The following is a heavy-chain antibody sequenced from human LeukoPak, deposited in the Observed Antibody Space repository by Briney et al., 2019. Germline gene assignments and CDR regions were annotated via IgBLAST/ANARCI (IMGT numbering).Heavy chain of an antibody. J-gene: IGHJ4*02. V-gene: IGHV3-7*01. Sequence: GGSLRLSCAASGFTFSSYWMNWVRQAPGKGLEWVATIKQDGSQKYYVDSVKGRFTISRDNAKSSLYLQMSALRVEDTAVYYCTSPPLGYCHSSSCRFDYWGQGTLVTVSS. CDR1: GFTFSSYW. CDR2: IKQDGSQK. D-gene: IGHD2-2*03. CDR3: TSPPLGYCHSSSCRFDY.